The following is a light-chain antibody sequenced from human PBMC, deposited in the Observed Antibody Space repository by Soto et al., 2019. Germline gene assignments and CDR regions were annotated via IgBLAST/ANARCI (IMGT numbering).Light chain of an antibody. CDR3: QHYTSYSEA. CDR1: QTISSW. Sequence: EIQVTQSPSTLSASVGDRVTITCRASQTISSWLAWYQQKPGKAPKLLTYKASTLKSGVPSRFSGSGSGTEFTLTISSLQPDDFATYYCQHYTSYSEAFGQGTKVDI. J-gene: IGKJ1*01. CDR2: KAS. V-gene: IGKV1-5*03.